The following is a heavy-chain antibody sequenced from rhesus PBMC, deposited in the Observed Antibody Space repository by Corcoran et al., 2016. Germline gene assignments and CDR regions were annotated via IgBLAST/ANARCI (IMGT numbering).Heavy chain of an antibody. Sequence: QVQLPESGPGLVKPSEPLSLPCAVSCVSLIITYWIWIRQAPGKGLEWLGRIYGSGGNTDNNPSLKSRVTISTDTSKNQFSLKLSSVTAADTAVYYCARAPFYCTSTTCYSYFDYWGQGVLVTVSS. D-gene: IGHD2-2*01. CDR1: CVSLIITY. J-gene: IGHJ4*01. CDR2: IYGSGGNT. CDR3: ARAPFYCTSTTCYSYFDY. V-gene: IGHV4-160*01.